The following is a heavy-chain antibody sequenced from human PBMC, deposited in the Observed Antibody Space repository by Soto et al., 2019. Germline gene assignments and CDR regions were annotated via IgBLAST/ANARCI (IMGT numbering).Heavy chain of an antibody. CDR3: ASSSGSYRYFNK. Sequence: GGSLRLSCAASGFTFSDQYMDWVRQAPGKGLEWLGRSRNKANSYTTEYAASVKGRFTVSRDDAKNSLYLQMNSLKTEDTAVYYCASSSGSYRYFNKWGQGTQVTVS. J-gene: IGHJ4*02. V-gene: IGHV3-72*01. CDR2: SRNKANSYTT. CDR1: GFTFSDQY. D-gene: IGHD1-26*01.